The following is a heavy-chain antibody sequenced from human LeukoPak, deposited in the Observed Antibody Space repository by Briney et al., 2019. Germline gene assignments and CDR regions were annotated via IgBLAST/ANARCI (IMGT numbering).Heavy chain of an antibody. CDR3: ARGGHVRVYDSNAYYGHY. V-gene: IGHV1-46*01. D-gene: IGHD3-22*01. CDR2: INPSGGST. CDR1: GYTFTSYY. Sequence: ASVKVSCKASGYTFTSYYMYWVRQAPGQGLEWMGIINPSGGSTNYAQKFQGRVTVTRDTSTSTVYMELSSLRSEDTAVYYCARGGHVRVYDSNAYYGHYWGQGTLVTVSS. J-gene: IGHJ4*02.